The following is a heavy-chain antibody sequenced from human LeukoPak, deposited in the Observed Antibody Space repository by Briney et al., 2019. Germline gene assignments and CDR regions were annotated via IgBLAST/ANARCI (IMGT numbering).Heavy chain of an antibody. V-gene: IGHV1-69*05. CDR2: IIPIFGTA. Sequence: SVKVSCKASGGTFSSYAISWVRQAPGQGLEWMGGIIPIFGTANYAQKFQGRVTITTDESTSTAYMELSSLRSEDTAVYYCAVLSDFWSGSPPGWGQGTLVTVSS. CDR3: AVLSDFWSGSPPG. D-gene: IGHD3-3*01. CDR1: GGTFSSYA. J-gene: IGHJ4*02.